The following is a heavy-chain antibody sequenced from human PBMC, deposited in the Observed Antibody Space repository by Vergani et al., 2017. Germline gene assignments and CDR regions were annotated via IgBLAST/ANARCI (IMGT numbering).Heavy chain of an antibody. CDR2: ISYDGSNK. CDR3: AKDLCSGGSCYSLRYYGMDV. Sequence: QVQLVESGGGVVQPGRSLRLSCAASGFTFSSYGMHWVRQAPGKGLEWVAVISYDGSNKYYADSVKGRFTISRDNSKNTLYLQMNSLRAEDTAVYYCAKDLCSGGSCYSLRYYGMDVGSQGTTVTVSS. V-gene: IGHV3-30*18. J-gene: IGHJ6*02. D-gene: IGHD2-15*01. CDR1: GFTFSSYG.